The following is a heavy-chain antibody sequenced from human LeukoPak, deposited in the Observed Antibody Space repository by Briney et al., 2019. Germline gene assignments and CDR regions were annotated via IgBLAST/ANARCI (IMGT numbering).Heavy chain of an antibody. V-gene: IGHV4-59*08. CDR3: ARRDADSTGYLYYFDY. D-gene: IGHD3-22*01. J-gene: IGHJ4*02. Sequence: KPSETLSLTCTVSGGSIGTYYWSWIRQPPGKGLEWIGDIFYTGRTNYNPSLKSRVAILVDTSKKQFSLKLSSVTAADTALYYCARRDADSTGYLYYFDYWGQGTLVTVSS. CDR1: GGSIGTYY. CDR2: IFYTGRT.